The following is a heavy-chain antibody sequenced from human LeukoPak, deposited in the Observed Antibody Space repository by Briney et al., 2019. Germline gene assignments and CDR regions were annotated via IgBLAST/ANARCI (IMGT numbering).Heavy chain of an antibody. CDR1: GGSISSSSYY. V-gene: IGHV4-39*01. Sequence: PSETLSLTCTVSGGSISSSSYYWGWIRQPPGKGLEWIGSIYYSGSTYYNPSLKSRVTISVDTSKDQFSLKLSSVTAADTAVYYCARSSPPYSSSWYSRVGWFDPWGQGTLVTVSS. CDR2: IYYSGST. CDR3: ARSSPPYSSSWYSRVGWFDP. D-gene: IGHD6-13*01. J-gene: IGHJ5*02.